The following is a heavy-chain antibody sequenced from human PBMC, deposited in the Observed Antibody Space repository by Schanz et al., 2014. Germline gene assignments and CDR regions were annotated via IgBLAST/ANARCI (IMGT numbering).Heavy chain of an antibody. Sequence: QVQLVQSGAEVRKPGASATVSCKASGYTFNNHGISWVRQAPGQGLEWMGWISVYHGHTNYAEKVHGRVTMTTDTSTSAAYMKLRSLISDDTTVYYCVRDAGWAFGDYHGMDVWGQGTSVTVSS. CDR1: GYTFNNHG. V-gene: IGHV1-18*01. CDR3: VRDAGWAFGDYHGMDV. CDR2: ISVYHGHT. J-gene: IGHJ6*02. D-gene: IGHD3-10*01.